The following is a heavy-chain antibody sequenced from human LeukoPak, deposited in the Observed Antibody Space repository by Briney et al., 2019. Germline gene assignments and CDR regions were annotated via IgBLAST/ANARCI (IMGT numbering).Heavy chain of an antibody. CDR1: GFTFDEYM. V-gene: IGHV3-43*01. CDR2: ISRDGGII. CDR3: GRADDNSTPDY. J-gene: IGHJ4*02. Sequence: GGSLRLSCTASGFTFDEYMMYWVRQAPGKGLEWVSHISRDGGIIHYADPVKGRYTMSRDNSKNSLFLQMSSLRTEDTALYYCGRADDNSTPDYWGQGTLVTVSS. D-gene: IGHD2/OR15-2a*01.